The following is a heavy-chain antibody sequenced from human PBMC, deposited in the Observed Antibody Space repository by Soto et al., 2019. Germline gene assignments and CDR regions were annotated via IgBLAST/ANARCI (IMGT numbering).Heavy chain of an antibody. CDR1: GGTFNTYT. J-gene: IGHJ3*02. CDR3: SIGSWSAETFDI. D-gene: IGHD2-2*01. V-gene: IGHV1-69*02. Sequence: QVHLVQSGAEVKTPGSSVKVSCKAAGGTFNTYTLIWVRQAPGHGLEWMGRIIPMLTVTNSAQKFQGRVNLTADKSTGTAFMELTSLRSDDTAIYYCSIGSWSAETFDIWGQGTMVTVSS. CDR2: IIPMLTVT.